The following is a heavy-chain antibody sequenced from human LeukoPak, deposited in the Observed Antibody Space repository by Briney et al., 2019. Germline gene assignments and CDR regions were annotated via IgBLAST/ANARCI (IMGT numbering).Heavy chain of an antibody. V-gene: IGHV3-74*01. J-gene: IGHJ4*02. D-gene: IGHD5-12*01. CDR1: GFTLSDYW. CDR2: INSDGSRI. CDR3: ARAPQIGFSGFDKNY. Sequence: PGGSLRLSCAASGFTLSDYWMHWVRQAPGKGLVWVSRINSDGSRIIYADSVKGRFTISGDNAKNTVYLQMNSLRADDTAVYFCARAPQIGFSGFDKNYWGQGTLVTVSS.